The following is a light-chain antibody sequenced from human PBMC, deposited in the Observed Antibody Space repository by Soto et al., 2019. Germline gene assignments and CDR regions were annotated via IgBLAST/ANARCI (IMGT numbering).Light chain of an antibody. J-gene: IGKJ3*01. CDR3: QEYDDLPFI. CDR2: GAS. CDR1: QDITKD. Sequence: DVQMTQSPSSLSASLGDRITITCQASQDITKDLNWYQQKPGQAPKLLIFGASNLQPGVPSRFSGIGSGTDFTFTIRSLQPEDVGRYFCQEYDDLPFIFGPGTTVDIK. V-gene: IGKV1-33*01.